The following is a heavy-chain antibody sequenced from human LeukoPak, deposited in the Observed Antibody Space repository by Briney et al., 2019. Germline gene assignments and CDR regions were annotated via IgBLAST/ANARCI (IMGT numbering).Heavy chain of an antibody. J-gene: IGHJ4*02. V-gene: IGHV3-64D*06. CDR1: GFTFSNYG. CDR3: VRRCSSGWCGDY. Sequence: QPGGSLRLSCSASGFTFSNYGIHWVRQAPGKGLEYVSAITDNGRDVNYADSVKGRFTISRDNSKNTVFLQMSALRGEDTAVHFCVRRCSSGWCGDYWGQGALVTVSS. CDR2: ITDNGRDV. D-gene: IGHD6-19*01.